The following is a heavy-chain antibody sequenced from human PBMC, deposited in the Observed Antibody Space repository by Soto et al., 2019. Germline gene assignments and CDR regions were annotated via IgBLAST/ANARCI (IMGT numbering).Heavy chain of an antibody. D-gene: IGHD2-2*01. CDR3: ARWMYCSSTSCYRYFDY. Sequence: QVQLQESGPGLVKPSQTLSLTCTVSGGSISSGGYYWSWIRQHPGKGLEWIGYIYYSGSTYYNPSLKSRVTISVHTSKNQFSLKLSSVTAADTAVYYCARWMYCSSTSCYRYFDYWGQGTLVTVSS. V-gene: IGHV4-31*03. CDR1: GGSISSGGYY. CDR2: IYYSGST. J-gene: IGHJ4*02.